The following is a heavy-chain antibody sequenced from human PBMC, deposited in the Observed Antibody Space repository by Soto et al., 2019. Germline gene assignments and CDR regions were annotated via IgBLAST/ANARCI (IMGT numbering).Heavy chain of an antibody. CDR3: ARLDLSSGWYVYDYYGMDV. Sequence: PGESLKISCKGSGSSFTSYWISWVRQMPGKGLEWMGRIDPSDSYTNYSPSFQGHVTISADKSISTAYLQWSSMKASDTAMYYCARLDLSSGWYVYDYYGMDVWGQGTTVTVSS. V-gene: IGHV5-10-1*01. J-gene: IGHJ6*02. CDR1: GSSFTSYW. CDR2: IDPSDSYT. D-gene: IGHD6-19*01.